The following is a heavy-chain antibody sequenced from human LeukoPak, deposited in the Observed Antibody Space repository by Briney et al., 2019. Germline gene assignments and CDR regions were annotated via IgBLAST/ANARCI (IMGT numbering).Heavy chain of an antibody. CDR2: INPNSCDT. J-gene: IGHJ4*02. D-gene: IGHD1-1*01. V-gene: IGHV1-2*02. Sequence: DSVKLSCTASGYTFIVYHMNWIRQTPGQGLEWIGLINPNSCDTNFPQKFQGSVTMTSDTSISTVYMELSMLTSDDTAGYYCARADWSMLQYWGQGTLVTVS. CDR1: GYTFIVYH. CDR3: ARADWSMLQY.